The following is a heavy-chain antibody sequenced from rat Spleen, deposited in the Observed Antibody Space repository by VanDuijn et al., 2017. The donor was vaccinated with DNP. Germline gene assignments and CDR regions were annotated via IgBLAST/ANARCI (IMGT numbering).Heavy chain of an antibody. D-gene: IGHD1-12*03. CDR1: GFIFSNYG. J-gene: IGHJ2*01. CDR2: ISPSGGST. Sequence: EVQLVESGGGLVQPGRSMKLSCAASGFIFSNYGMHWIRQAPTKGLEWVASISPSGGSTYYRDSVKGRFTISRDNVKNTQYLQMDSLRSEDTATYYCARGYDGYDYWGQGVMVTVSS. V-gene: IGHV5-19*01. CDR3: ARGYDGYDY.